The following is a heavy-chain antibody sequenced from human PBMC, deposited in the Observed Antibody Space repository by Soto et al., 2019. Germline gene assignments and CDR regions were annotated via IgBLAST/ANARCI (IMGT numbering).Heavy chain of an antibody. Sequence: QVQLVQSGAEVKKPGSSVKVSCKASGGTFSSYAISWVRQTPGQGLEWLGGIIPVFGTANYAQKFQGRVTITADESTSTAYMELSSLRSEDTAVYYCARTPRPIWSGYYSNYYYGVDVWGQGTTVTVSS. CDR2: IIPVFGTA. V-gene: IGHV1-69*01. J-gene: IGHJ6*02. D-gene: IGHD3-3*01. CDR1: GGTFSSYA. CDR3: ARTPRPIWSGYYSNYYYGVDV.